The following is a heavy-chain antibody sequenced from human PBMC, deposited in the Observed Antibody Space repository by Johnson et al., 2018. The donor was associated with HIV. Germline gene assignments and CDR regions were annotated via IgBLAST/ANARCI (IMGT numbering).Heavy chain of an antibody. CDR2: ISGSGGRT. J-gene: IGHJ3*02. V-gene: IGHV3-66*04. CDR1: GFSVSSYY. D-gene: IGHD3/OR15-3a*01. Sequence: VQLVESGGGLVKPGGSLRLSCSASGFSVSSYYMTWVRQAPGKGLEWVSVISGSGGRTYYGDSVKGRFTISRENAKNSLYLQMNSLRGGDTALYYCARQGLTVDAFDIWGQGTMVTVSS. CDR3: ARQGLTVDAFDI.